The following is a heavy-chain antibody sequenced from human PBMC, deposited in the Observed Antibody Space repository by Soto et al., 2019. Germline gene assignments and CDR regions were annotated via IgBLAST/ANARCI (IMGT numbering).Heavy chain of an antibody. CDR1: GYTFTTFW. CDR3: ARLFCSTTTCDSWFDP. J-gene: IGHJ5*02. D-gene: IGHD2-2*01. Sequence: GESLKISCTGFGYTFTTFWISWVRQMPGKGLEWMGRIDPRDSYVNYSPSFQGHVTISLDKSISTAYLQWGSLRASDTAMYYCARLFCSTTTCDSWFDPWGQGTLVTVSS. CDR2: IDPRDSYV. V-gene: IGHV5-10-1*01.